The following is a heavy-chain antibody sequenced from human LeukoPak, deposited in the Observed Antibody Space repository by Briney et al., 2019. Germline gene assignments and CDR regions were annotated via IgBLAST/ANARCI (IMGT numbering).Heavy chain of an antibody. CDR1: GFSFSAYA. Sequence: PGGSLRLSCAASGFSFSAYAMSWVRQAPGKGLEWVSVIYSGGSTYYADSVKGRFTISRDNSKNTLYLQMNSLRAEDTAVYYCARELTLGYCSGGSCLPDAFDIWGQGTMVTVSS. J-gene: IGHJ3*02. D-gene: IGHD2-15*01. CDR2: IYSGGST. V-gene: IGHV3-53*01. CDR3: ARELTLGYCSGGSCLPDAFDI.